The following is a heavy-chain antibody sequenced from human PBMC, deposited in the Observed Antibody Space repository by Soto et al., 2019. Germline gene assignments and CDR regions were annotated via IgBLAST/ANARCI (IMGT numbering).Heavy chain of an antibody. V-gene: IGHV3-23*01. CDR2: ISGSGGST. CDR1: GFTFSSYA. Sequence: PGGSLRLSCAASGFTFSSYAMSWVRQAPGKGLEWVSAISGSGGSTYYADSVKGRFTISRDNSKNTLYLQMNSLRAEDTAVYYCAKVLRVTPATVTTSDYYGMDVWGQGTTVTVSS. J-gene: IGHJ6*02. CDR3: AKVLRVTPATVTTSDYYGMDV. D-gene: IGHD4-17*01.